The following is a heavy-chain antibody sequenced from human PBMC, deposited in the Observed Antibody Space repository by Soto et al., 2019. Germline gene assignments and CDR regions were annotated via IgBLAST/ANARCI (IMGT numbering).Heavy chain of an antibody. CDR1: GGSFSGYY. CDR2: INHSVST. Sequence: QVQLQQWGAGLLKPSETLSLICAVYGGSFSGYYWSWIRQPPGKGLEWIGEINHSVSTNYNPSLKGRVTIIVDTSKNQFSLKLSSVTAADAAVYDCARPLGGYSSLSGYFDYWGQGTLVTVSS. D-gene: IGHD6-6*01. J-gene: IGHJ4*02. CDR3: ARPLGGYSSLSGYFDY. V-gene: IGHV4-34*01.